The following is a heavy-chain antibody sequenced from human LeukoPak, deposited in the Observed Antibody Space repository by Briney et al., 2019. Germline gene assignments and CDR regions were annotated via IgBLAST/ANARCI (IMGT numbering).Heavy chain of an antibody. CDR3: TKKRLNRLGFYYGIDV. CDR1: GFTLSTNA. D-gene: IGHD4-17*01. V-gene: IGHV3-23*01. CDR2: ISRSGSST. Sequence: GGSLRLSCLTSGFTLSTNAMSWVRQAPGKGLDCVSVISRSGSSTHYADSVKGRFTISRDNSKNMLYLQMNSLRAEDTAIYYCTKKRLNRLGFYYGIDVWGQGTTVTVSS. J-gene: IGHJ6*02.